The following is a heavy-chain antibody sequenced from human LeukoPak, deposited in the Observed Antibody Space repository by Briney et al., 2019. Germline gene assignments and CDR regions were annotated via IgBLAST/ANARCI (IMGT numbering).Heavy chain of an antibody. V-gene: IGHV3-21*01. CDR3: AKDFYDYGDEGWFDP. CDR2: ISSISNHI. D-gene: IGHD4-17*01. Sequence: GGSLRLSCAASGFTLSSYSMNWVRQAPGKGLEWVSSISSISNHIYYADSVKGRFTVSRDNAKNTLYLQMNSLRAEDTAVYYCAKDFYDYGDEGWFDPWGQGTLVTASS. J-gene: IGHJ5*02. CDR1: GFTLSSYS.